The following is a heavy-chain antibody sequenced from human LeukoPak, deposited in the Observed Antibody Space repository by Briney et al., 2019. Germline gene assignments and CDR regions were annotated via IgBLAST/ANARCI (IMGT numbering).Heavy chain of an antibody. D-gene: IGHD5-18*01. Sequence: SETLSHTGTVSGGSISSSSYYWGWIRQPPGKGLEWIGNIYYSGSTYYNPSLKSRVSISVDTSKKHFSLRLSSVTAADTAVYYCARLGGYSYGYSGAVDIWCQGTRVTVSS. V-gene: IGHV4-39*02. J-gene: IGHJ3*02. CDR1: GGSISSSSYY. CDR2: IYYSGST. CDR3: ARLGGYSYGYSGAVDI.